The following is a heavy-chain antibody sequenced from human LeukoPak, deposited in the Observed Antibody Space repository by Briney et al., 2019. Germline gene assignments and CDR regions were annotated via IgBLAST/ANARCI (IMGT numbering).Heavy chain of an antibody. CDR3: ARENYNALDV. CDR1: GFAFSSYS. CDR2: ITSGGNT. Sequence: GGSLRLSCAASGFAFSSYSMAWVRQAPGKGLQWVSAITSGGNTYYADSVKGRFTISRDNSKNTLYLQMNSLRAEDTAVYYCARENYNALDVWGQGTTVTVSS. J-gene: IGHJ6*02. D-gene: IGHD1-1*01. V-gene: IGHV3-23*01.